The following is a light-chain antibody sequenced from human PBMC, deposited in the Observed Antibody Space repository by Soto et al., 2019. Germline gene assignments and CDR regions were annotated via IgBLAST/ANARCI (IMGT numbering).Light chain of an antibody. CDR2: DVS. CDR1: SSDVGGYNY. CDR3: SSYTGTSTYVV. Sequence: QSVLTQPASVSGSPGQSITISCTGTSSDVGGYNYVSWYQQHPGKAPKLMIYDVSNRPSGVSNRFSGSKSANTASLTISGLQAGDEADYYCSSYTGTSTYVVLAGGPNLPVL. V-gene: IGLV2-14*01. J-gene: IGLJ2*01.